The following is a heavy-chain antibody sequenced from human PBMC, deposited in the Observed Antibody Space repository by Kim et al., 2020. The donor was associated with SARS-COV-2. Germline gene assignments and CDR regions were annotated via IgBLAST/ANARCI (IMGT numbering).Heavy chain of an antibody. CDR3: AKDILRSYSTFDY. J-gene: IGHJ4*02. Sequence: GGSLRLSCAVSGFSFTNYGMHWVRQAPGKGLEWVAVISNDGSNKYYTDYVRGRFTISRDNSKNTLYLQMNSLRAEDTAVYYCAKDILRSYSTFDYWGQGT. CDR2: ISNDGSNK. CDR1: GFSFTNYG. D-gene: IGHD5-18*01. V-gene: IGHV3-30*18.